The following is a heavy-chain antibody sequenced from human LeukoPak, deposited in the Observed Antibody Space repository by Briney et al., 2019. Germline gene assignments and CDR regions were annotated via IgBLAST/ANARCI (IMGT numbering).Heavy chain of an antibody. CDR2: FSGSGGST. Sequence: PGGSLRLSCAASGFTFSSYAMSWVRQAPGKGLEWVSAFSGSGGSTYYADSVQGRFTISRDNSKSTLYLQMNSLRAEDTAVYYCAKGRSGSGYSPLDYWGQGTPVTVSS. D-gene: IGHD3-22*01. V-gene: IGHV3-23*01. CDR1: GFTFSSYA. CDR3: AKGRSGSGYSPLDY. J-gene: IGHJ4*02.